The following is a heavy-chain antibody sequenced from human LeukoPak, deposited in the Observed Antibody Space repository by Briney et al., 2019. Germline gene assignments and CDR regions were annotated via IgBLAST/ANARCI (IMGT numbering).Heavy chain of an antibody. CDR2: INHSGST. CDR3: ARWTSYYDFWSTDYALDI. CDR1: GGSFSGYY. V-gene: IGHV4-34*01. D-gene: IGHD3-3*01. J-gene: IGHJ3*02. Sequence: SETLSLTCAVYGGSFSGYYWSWIRQPPGKGLEWIGEINHSGSTNYNPSLKSRVTISVDTSKNQFSLKLSSVTAADTAVYYCARWTSYYDFWSTDYALDIWGQGTMVTVSS.